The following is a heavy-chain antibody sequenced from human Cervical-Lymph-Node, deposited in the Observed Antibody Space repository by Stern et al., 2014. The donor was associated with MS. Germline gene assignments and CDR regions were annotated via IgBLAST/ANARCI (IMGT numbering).Heavy chain of an antibody. Sequence: QVQLVQSGAEVKRPGSSVRVACKASGGTFSTYSISWLRQAPGQGLEWMVWIILIFGTVNYAQKFQGRVTMSADKSTSTAYLDLTSLRSEDTAMYYCARYRGTFYFDNWGQGTLVTVSS. J-gene: IGHJ4*02. D-gene: IGHD1-1*01. CDR1: GGTFSTYS. V-gene: IGHV1-69*06. CDR2: IILIFGTV. CDR3: ARYRGTFYFDN.